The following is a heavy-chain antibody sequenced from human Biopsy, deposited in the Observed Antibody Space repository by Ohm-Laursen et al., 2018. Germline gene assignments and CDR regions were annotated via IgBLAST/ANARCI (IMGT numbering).Heavy chain of an antibody. CDR2: INHSGRT. Sequence: TLSLTCAVYGESLNGYYWSWIRQTPGKGLEWIGEINHSGRTNYNPSLKSRVTISVDTSTNQFSLKVRSVTAADTAVYYCVRGVDYYDPYHYYALDVWGQGATVTVSS. V-gene: IGHV4-34*01. D-gene: IGHD3-22*01. CDR1: GESLNGYY. J-gene: IGHJ6*02. CDR3: VRGVDYYDPYHYYALDV.